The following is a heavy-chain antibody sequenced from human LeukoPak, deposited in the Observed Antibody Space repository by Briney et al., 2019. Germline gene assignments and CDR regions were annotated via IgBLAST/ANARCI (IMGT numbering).Heavy chain of an antibody. D-gene: IGHD5-12*01. CDR2: IKQDGSEK. V-gene: IGHV3-7*03. Sequence: GGSLRLSCAASGFTFSSYWMSWVRQAPGKGLEWVANIKQDGSEKYYVDSVKGRFTISRDNAKNSLYLQMNSLRAEDTALYYCAKGEYSGYDWYDSWGQGTLVTVSS. CDR3: AKGEYSGYDWYDS. CDR1: GFTFSSYW. J-gene: IGHJ4*02.